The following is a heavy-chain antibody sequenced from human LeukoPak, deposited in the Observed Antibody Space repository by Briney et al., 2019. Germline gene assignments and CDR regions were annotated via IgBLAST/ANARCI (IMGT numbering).Heavy chain of an antibody. D-gene: IGHD3-10*01. CDR2: TRNKANSYTT. J-gene: IGHJ4*02. CDR1: GFTFSDHY. CDR3: RGPLW. V-gene: IGHV3-72*01. Sequence: PGGSLRLSCAASGFTFSDHYMDWVRQDPGKGLEWVGRTRNKANSYTTEYAASVKGRFTISRDDSKNSLYLQMNSLKTEDTAVYYCRGPLWWGQGTLVTVSS.